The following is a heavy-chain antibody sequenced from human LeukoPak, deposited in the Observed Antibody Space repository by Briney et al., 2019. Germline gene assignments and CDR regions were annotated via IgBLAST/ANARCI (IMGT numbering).Heavy chain of an antibody. CDR2: IYYSGGT. V-gene: IGHV4-59*01. Sequence: SETLSLTCTVSGGSISSYYWSWIRQPPGKGLEWIGYIYYSGGTNYNPSLKSRVTISVDTSKNQFSLKLSSATAADTAVYYCARAFRYYYYMDVWGKGTTVTVSS. CDR1: GGSISSYY. CDR3: ARAFRYYYYMDV. J-gene: IGHJ6*03.